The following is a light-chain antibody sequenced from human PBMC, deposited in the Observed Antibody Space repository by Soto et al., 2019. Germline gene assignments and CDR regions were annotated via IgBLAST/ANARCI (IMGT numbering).Light chain of an antibody. CDR3: SSYGASSTL. V-gene: IGLV2-14*03. CDR2: DVS. Sequence: QSALTQPASVSGSPGQSITISCTGSSSDIGAYNYVSWYQQHPGKAPKLLIFDVSYRPSGISDRFSGSKSGNTASLTISGLQPDDEADYYCSSYGASSTLFGGGTKLTVL. CDR1: SSDIGAYNY. J-gene: IGLJ2*01.